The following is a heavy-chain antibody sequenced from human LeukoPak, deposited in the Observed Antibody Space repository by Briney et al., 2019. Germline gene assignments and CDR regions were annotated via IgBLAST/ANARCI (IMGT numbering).Heavy chain of an antibody. J-gene: IGHJ5*02. V-gene: IGHV1-69*01. CDR2: IIPIFGTA. D-gene: IGHD5-12*01. Sequence: SVTVSCKASGGTFISYAISWVRQAPGQGLEWMGGIIPIFGTANYAQKFQGRVTITADESTSTAYMELSSLRSEDTAVYYCARVSGYVYTGHWFDPWGQGTLVTVSS. CDR3: ARVSGYVYTGHWFDP. CDR1: GGTFISYA.